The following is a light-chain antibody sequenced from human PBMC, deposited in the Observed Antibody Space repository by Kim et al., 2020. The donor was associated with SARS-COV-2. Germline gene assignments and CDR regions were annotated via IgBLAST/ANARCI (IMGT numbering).Light chain of an antibody. CDR3: QQYGSSLYT. Sequence: LSPGERVTLSCRASQSVSSSYLAWYQQKPGQAPRLRIYGASSMATGIPDRFSGSGSGTDFTLTISRLEPEDFAVYYCQQYGSSLYTFGQGTKLEIK. V-gene: IGKV3-20*01. CDR2: GAS. CDR1: QSVSSSY. J-gene: IGKJ2*01.